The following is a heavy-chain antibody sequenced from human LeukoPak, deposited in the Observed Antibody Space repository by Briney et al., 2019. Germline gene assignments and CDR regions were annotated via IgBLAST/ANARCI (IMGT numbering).Heavy chain of an antibody. D-gene: IGHD3-10*01. V-gene: IGHV4-34*01. J-gene: IGHJ4*02. Sequence: SETLSLSCAVYGGSFSGYYWSWIRQPSGKGLEWIGEINHSGSTNYNPSLKSRVTISVDTSKNQFSLKLSSVTAADTAVYYCARAGITMVRGVNRGTTFDYWGQGTLVTVSS. CDR2: INHSGST. CDR3: ARAGITMVRGVNRGTTFDY. CDR1: GGSFSGYY.